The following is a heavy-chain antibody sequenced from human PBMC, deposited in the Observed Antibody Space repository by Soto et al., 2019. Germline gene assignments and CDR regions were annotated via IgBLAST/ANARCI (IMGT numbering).Heavy chain of an antibody. CDR1: GGTFSSYW. D-gene: IGHD6-6*01. J-gene: IGHJ4*02. CDR2: IKQDGSQK. Sequence: GGSLRLSCAASGGTFSSYWMSWVRQAPGKGLEWVANIKQDGSQKYYVDSVKGRFTISRDNAKNSVYLQMNSLRAEDTAVYYCARIGYSSSCFDYWGQGTLVTVSS. V-gene: IGHV3-7*01. CDR3: ARIGYSSSCFDY.